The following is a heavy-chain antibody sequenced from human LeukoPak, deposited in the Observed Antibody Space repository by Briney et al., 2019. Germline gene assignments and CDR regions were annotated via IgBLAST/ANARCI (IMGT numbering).Heavy chain of an antibody. CDR1: ALTVSDNC. Sequence: PGGSLRLSCAASALTVSDNCMSWIPQAPGKGLGGFSNISSSGRTIYYADSVTGRFTISRDNAKNSLYLQMNSLRAEDTAVYYCARGPPETSASVDYWGQGTLVTVSS. CDR2: ISSSGRTI. CDR3: ARGPPETSASVDY. D-gene: IGHD2-2*01. V-gene: IGHV3-11*01. J-gene: IGHJ4*02.